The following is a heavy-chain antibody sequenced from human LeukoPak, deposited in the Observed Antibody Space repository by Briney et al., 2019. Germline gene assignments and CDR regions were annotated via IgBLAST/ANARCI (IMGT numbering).Heavy chain of an antibody. Sequence: GGSLRLSCAASGFTFSSYGMHWVRQAPGKGLEWVAVISYDGSNKYYADSVKGRFTISRDNSKNTLYLQMNSLRAEDTAVYYCAKREMATMLFDYWGQGTLVTVSS. CDR1: GFTFSSYG. J-gene: IGHJ4*02. CDR3: AKREMATMLFDY. CDR2: ISYDGSNK. D-gene: IGHD5-24*01. V-gene: IGHV3-30*18.